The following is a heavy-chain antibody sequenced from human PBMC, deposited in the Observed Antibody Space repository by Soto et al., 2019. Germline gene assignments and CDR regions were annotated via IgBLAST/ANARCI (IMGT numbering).Heavy chain of an antibody. D-gene: IGHD3-3*01. Sequence: GGSLRLSCSASGFTFITYAMHWVRQAPGKGLEYVSAMSSNGGSTYYADSVKGRFTISRDNSKNTLYLQMSSLRAEDTAVYYCVKSAKYYDFWSGYGWFDPWGQGTLVTVSS. CDR3: VKSAKYYDFWSGYGWFDP. CDR2: MSSNGGST. J-gene: IGHJ5*02. V-gene: IGHV3-64D*06. CDR1: GFTFITYA.